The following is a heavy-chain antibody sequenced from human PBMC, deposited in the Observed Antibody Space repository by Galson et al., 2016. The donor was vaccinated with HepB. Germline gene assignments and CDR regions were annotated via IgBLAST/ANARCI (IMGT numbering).Heavy chain of an antibody. J-gene: IGHJ6*02. D-gene: IGHD3-3*01. CDR2: ISSSSGYT. CDR3: ARGGISNYYNGMDV. V-gene: IGHV3-11*05. Sequence: SLRLSCAASGFTFSDYYMTWMRLAPGEGLQWVSYISSSSGYTNYEDSVKGRFTISRDNAKNSLFLDMNSLLVEDTAVYYCARGGISNYYNGMDVWGQGTTVIVS. CDR1: GFTFSDYY.